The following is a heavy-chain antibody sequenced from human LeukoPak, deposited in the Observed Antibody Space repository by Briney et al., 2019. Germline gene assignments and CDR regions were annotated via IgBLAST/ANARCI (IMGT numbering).Heavy chain of an antibody. CDR3: ARRPRGAARPFDY. D-gene: IGHD6-6*01. CDR1: GGSFSGYY. CDR2: INHSGST. J-gene: IGHJ4*02. V-gene: IGHV4-34*01. Sequence: PSETLSLTCAVYGGSFSGYYWSWIRQPPGKGLEWIGEINHSGSTNYNPSLKSRVTISVDTSKNQFSLKLSSVTAADTAVYYCARRPRGAARPFDYWGQGTLVTVSS.